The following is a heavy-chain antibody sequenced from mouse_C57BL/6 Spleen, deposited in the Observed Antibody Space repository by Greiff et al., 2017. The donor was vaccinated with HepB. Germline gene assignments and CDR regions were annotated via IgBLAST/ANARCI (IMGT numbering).Heavy chain of an antibody. CDR2: IDPETGGT. J-gene: IGHJ2*01. CDR1: GYTFTDYE. Sequence: QVQLQQSGAELVRPGASVTLSCKASGYTFTDYEMHWVKQTHVHGLEWIGAIDPETGGTAYNQKFKGKAILTADKSSSTAYMELRSLTSEDSAVYYCTRSRSNYAEYYFDYWGQGTTLTVSS. CDR3: TRSRSNYAEYYFDY. D-gene: IGHD2-5*01. V-gene: IGHV1-15*01.